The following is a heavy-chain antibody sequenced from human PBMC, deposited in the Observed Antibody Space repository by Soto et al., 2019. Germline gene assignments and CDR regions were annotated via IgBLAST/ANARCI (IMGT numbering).Heavy chain of an antibody. J-gene: IGHJ3*02. D-gene: IGHD1-1*01. Sequence: EVQLVESGGGLVKPGGSLRLSCAASGFTFSSYSMNWVRQAPGKGLEWVSSISSSSSYIYYADSVKGRFTISRDNAKNSLYLQMNSLRSEDTAVYYCARDPTRGAKSGPDAFDIWGQGTMVTVSS. V-gene: IGHV3-21*01. CDR1: GFTFSSYS. CDR3: ARDPTRGAKSGPDAFDI. CDR2: ISSSSSYI.